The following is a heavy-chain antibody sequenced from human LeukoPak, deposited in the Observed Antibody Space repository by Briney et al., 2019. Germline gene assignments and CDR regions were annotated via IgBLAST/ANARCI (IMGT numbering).Heavy chain of an antibody. CDR3: ARPDQYYYYGMDV. V-gene: IGHV1-69*13. J-gene: IGHJ6*02. D-gene: IGHD2-2*01. CDR2: IIPIFGTA. CDR1: GGTFSSYA. Sequence: ASVTVSCKASGGTFSSYAISWVRQAPGQGLEWMGGIIPIFGTANYAQKFQGRVTITADESTSTAYMELSSLRSEDAAAYYCARPDQYYYYGMDVWGQGTTVTVSS.